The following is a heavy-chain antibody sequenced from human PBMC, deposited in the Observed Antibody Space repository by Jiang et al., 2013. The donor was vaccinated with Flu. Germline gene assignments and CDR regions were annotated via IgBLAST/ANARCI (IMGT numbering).Heavy chain of an antibody. J-gene: IGHJ5*02. CDR2: IYPDDSDT. D-gene: IGHD1-26*01. Sequence: GAEVKKPGESLKISCKGSGYSFPTYWIGWVRQMPGKGLEWVGIIYPDDSDTRYSPSFRGQVTISADQSINTAYLHWSSLKASDTAIYYCARGTTTVDWFDPWGQGTLVSVSS. V-gene: IGHV5-51*01. CDR1: GYSFPTYW. CDR3: ARGTTTVDWFDP.